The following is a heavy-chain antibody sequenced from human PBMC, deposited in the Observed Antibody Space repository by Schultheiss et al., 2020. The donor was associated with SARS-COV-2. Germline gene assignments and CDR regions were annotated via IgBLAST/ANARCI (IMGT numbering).Heavy chain of an antibody. CDR2: IYYSGST. V-gene: IGHV4-59*12. CDR3: ARVSEYQLLMDYYYGMDV. J-gene: IGHJ6*02. CDR1: GGSISSYY. Sequence: SQTLSLTCTVSGGSISSYYWSWIRQHPGKGLEWIGYIYYSGSTYYNPSLKSRVTISVDTSKNQFSLKLSSVTAADTAVYYCARVSEYQLLMDYYYGMDVWGQGTTVTVSS. D-gene: IGHD2-2*01.